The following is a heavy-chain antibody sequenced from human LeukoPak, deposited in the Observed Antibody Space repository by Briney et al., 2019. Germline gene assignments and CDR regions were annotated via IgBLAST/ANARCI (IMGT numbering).Heavy chain of an antibody. J-gene: IGHJ4*02. Sequence: PGRSLRLSCAASGFTFSSYGMHWVRQAPGKGLEWVAIIWYDGSTKYYADSVKGRFTISRDNSKNALYLQMNSLRAEDTAVYYCARGDSSGWQSNYWGQGTLVTVSS. CDR1: GFTFSSYG. CDR3: ARGDSSGWQSNY. V-gene: IGHV3-33*01. D-gene: IGHD6-19*01. CDR2: IWYDGSTK.